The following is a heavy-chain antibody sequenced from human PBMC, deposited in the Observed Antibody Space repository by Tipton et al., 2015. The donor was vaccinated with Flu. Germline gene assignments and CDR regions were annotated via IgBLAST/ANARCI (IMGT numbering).Heavy chain of an antibody. CDR1: GASISSTSYF. D-gene: IGHD3-3*01. Sequence: TLSLTCAVSGASISSTSYFWGWIRQPPGKGLEWIGTIYHNGGTYFKSSLRSRLSMAADTPKNQFSLKLNSVTAADTAAYYCARVGLLTVFGILIPNHFDPWGQGTLVTVSS. V-gene: IGHV4-39*07. CDR2: IYHNGGT. CDR3: ARVGLLTVFGILIPNHFDP. J-gene: IGHJ5*02.